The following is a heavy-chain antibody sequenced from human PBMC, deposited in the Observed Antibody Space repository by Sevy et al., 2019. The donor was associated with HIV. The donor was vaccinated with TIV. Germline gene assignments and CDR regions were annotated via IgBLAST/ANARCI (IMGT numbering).Heavy chain of an antibody. CDR2: IIPIFGTA. D-gene: IGHD3-22*01. CDR1: GGTFSSYA. CDR3: ARDRYYYDSSGSTGEVNWFGP. V-gene: IGHV1-69*13. J-gene: IGHJ5*02. Sequence: ASVKVSCKASGGTFSSYAISWVRQATGQGLEWMGRIIPIFGTANYAQKFQGRDTITADESTSTAYMELSSLRSEDTAVYYCARDRYYYDSSGSTGEVNWFGPWGQGTLVTDSS.